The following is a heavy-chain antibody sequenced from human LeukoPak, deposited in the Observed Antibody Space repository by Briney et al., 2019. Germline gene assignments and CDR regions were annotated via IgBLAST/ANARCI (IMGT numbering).Heavy chain of an antibody. J-gene: IGHJ4*02. D-gene: IGHD2-2*01. CDR2: IKQDGSEK. CDR3: AREIIVVPAAKGPFGY. Sequence: GGSLRLSCVASGFTFSNYWMHWVRQAPGKGLEWVANIKQDGSEKYYVDSVKGRFTISRDNAKNSLYLQMNSLRAEDTAVYYCAREIIVVPAAKGPFGYWGQGTLVTVSS. V-gene: IGHV3-7*01. CDR1: GFTFSNYW.